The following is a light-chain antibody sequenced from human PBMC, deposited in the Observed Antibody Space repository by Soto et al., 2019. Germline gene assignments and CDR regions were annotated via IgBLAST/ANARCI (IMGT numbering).Light chain of an antibody. Sequence: AIRMTQSPSSVSASTGDRVTITCRASQGISPYLAWYQQKPVKAPKILIYGASTLESGVPSRFSGSGSGTDFTLTISSLQSEDFATYYCQHYYTYPLIFGGGTKVEIK. V-gene: IGKV1-8*01. CDR1: QGISPY. CDR3: QHYYTYPLI. J-gene: IGKJ4*01. CDR2: GAS.